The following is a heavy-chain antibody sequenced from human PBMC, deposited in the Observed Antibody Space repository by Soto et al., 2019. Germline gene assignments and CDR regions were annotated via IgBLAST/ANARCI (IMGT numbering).Heavy chain of an antibody. Sequence: NPGGSLRLSCTASGFTFGDYAMSWFRQAPGKGLEWVGFIRSKAYGGTTEYAASVKGRFTISRDDSKSIAYLQMNSLKTEDTAVYYYTRGHLGYGGNSDGWFDPWGQGTMVTVSS. V-gene: IGHV3-49*05. CDR2: IRSKAYGGTT. D-gene: IGHD2-21*02. CDR3: TRGHLGYGGNSDGWFDP. CDR1: GFTFGDYA. J-gene: IGHJ5*02.